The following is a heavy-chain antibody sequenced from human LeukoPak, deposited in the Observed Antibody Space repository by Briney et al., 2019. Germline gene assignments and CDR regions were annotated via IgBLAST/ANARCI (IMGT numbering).Heavy chain of an antibody. D-gene: IGHD3-3*01. Sequence: KPGESLRISCAGSGYTFTTYWIGWVRQMSGKGLEWMGIIYPGDSDTRYSPSFQGQVTISADKSISTAYLQWSSLKASDSAMYYCARQSGRGNWFDHWGQGTLVTVSS. CDR1: GYTFTTYW. CDR3: ARQSGRGNWFDH. CDR2: IYPGDSDT. J-gene: IGHJ5*02. V-gene: IGHV5-51*01.